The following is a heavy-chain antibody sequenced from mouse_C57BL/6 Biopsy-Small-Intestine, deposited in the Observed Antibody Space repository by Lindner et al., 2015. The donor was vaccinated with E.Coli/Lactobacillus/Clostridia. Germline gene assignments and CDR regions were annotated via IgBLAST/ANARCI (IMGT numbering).Heavy chain of an antibody. CDR3: ARDSSSYYYYYYGMDV. D-gene: IGHD1-1*01. V-gene: IGHV1-81*01. CDR2: ISAYNGNT. CDR1: GYTFTSYG. J-gene: IGHJ1*01. Sequence: SVKVSCKASGYTFTSYGISWVRQAPGQGXEWMGWISAYNGNTNYAQKLQGRVTMTTDTSTSTAYMELRSLRSDDTAVYYCARDSSSYYYYYYGMDVWGQGTTVTVSS.